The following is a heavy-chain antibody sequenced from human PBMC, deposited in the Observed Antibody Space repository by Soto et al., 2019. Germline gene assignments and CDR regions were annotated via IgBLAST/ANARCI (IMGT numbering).Heavy chain of an antibody. J-gene: IGHJ5*02. V-gene: IGHV1-18*01. CDR1: GYAFTSYG. Sequence: ASVKVSCKASGYAFTSYGISWVLQAPGQGLEWMGWISAYNGNTNYAQKLQGRVTMTTDTSTSTAYMELRSLRSDDTAVYYCARDYSSGWYRASDWFDPWGQGTLVTVSS. CDR3: ARDYSSGWYRASDWFDP. D-gene: IGHD6-19*01. CDR2: ISAYNGNT.